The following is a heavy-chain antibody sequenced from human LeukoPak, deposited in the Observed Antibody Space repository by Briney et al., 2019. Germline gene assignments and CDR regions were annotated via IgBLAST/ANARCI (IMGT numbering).Heavy chain of an antibody. J-gene: IGHJ4*02. CDR2: INPKSGGT. Sequence: ASVKVSCKASGYTFSGYYMHWVRQAPGQGLEWMGWINPKSGGTNEAQKFHDRVTMTRDTPIRTAYMEVSRLRSDDTAVYYCARNGGDFPYDIDYWGQGTLVTVSS. V-gene: IGHV1-2*02. CDR1: GYTFSGYY. D-gene: IGHD4-17*01. CDR3: ARNGGDFPYDIDY.